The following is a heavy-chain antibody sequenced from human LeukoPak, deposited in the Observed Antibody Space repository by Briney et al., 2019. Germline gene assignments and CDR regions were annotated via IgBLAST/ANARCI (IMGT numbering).Heavy chain of an antibody. Sequence: SETLSLTCTVSGGSISSYYWSWIRQPPGKGLEWIGYSYYSGSTNYNPSLKSRVTISVDTSKNQFSLKLSSVTAADTAVYYCARVTMISHATYYYYMDVWGKGTTVTVSS. D-gene: IGHD3-22*01. CDR1: GGSISSYY. J-gene: IGHJ6*03. CDR3: ARVTMISHATYYYYMDV. V-gene: IGHV4-59*01. CDR2: SYYSGST.